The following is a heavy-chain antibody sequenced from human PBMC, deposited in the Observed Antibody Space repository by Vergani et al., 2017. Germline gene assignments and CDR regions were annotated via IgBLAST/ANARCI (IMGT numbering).Heavy chain of an antibody. CDR3: ARDSAGYSYGPNYIDY. D-gene: IGHD5-18*01. J-gene: IGHJ4*02. CDR2: ISGSGGRT. CDR1: GFTFSSYA. V-gene: IGHV3-23*01. Sequence: EVQLLESGGGLVQPGGSLRLSCAASGFTFSSYAMSWVRPAPGKGLEWVSAISGSGGRTYYADAVKGRFTSSRDNAKNSLYLQMNSLRAEDTAVYYCARDSAGYSYGPNYIDYWGQGTLVTVSS.